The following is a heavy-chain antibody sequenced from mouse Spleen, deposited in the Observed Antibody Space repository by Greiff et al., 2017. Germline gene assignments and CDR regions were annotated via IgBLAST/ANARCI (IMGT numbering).Heavy chain of an antibody. V-gene: IGHV1-19*01. CDR2: INPYNGGT. CDR3: ARRLLRLSFYAMDY. J-gene: IGHJ4*01. CDR1: GYTFTDYY. D-gene: IGHD1-2*01. Sequence: EVQLQQSGPVLVKPGASVKMSCKASGYTFTDYYMNWVKQSHGKSLEWIGVINPYNGGTSYNQKFKGKATLTVDKSSSTAYMELNSLTSEDSAVYYCARRLLRLSFYAMDYWGQGTSVTVSS.